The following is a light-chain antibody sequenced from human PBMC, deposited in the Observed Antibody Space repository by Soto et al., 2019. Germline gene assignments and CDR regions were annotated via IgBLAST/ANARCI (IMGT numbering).Light chain of an antibody. CDR3: SSYTSSNTLV. CDR1: SSDVGAYNY. V-gene: IGLV2-14*01. Sequence: QSALTQPASVSGSPGQSITISCTGTSSDVGAYNYVSWYQQHPGNAPKLMIFEVSDRPSGVSNRFSGSKSGTTASLTISGLQAEDEADYYCSSYTSSNTLVFGGGTKLTVL. CDR2: EVS. J-gene: IGLJ2*01.